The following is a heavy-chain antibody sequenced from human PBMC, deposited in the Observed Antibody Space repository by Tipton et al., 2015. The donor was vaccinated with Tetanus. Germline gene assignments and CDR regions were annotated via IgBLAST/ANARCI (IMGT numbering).Heavy chain of an antibody. J-gene: IGHJ6*03. Sequence: QVQLVQSGGGVVQPGRSLRLSCAASGFTFSSYAMHWVRQAPGKGLERVAVISYDGSNKYYADSVKGRFTISRDNSKNTLYLQMSSLRAEDTAVYYCARDRGGSSRRYYYYYMDVWGKGTTVTVSS. CDR2: ISYDGSNK. CDR3: ARDRGGSSRRYYYYYMDV. V-gene: IGHV3-30-3*01. CDR1: GFTFSSYA. D-gene: IGHD1-26*01.